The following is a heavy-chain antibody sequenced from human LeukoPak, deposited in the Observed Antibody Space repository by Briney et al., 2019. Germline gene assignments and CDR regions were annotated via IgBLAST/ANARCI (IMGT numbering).Heavy chain of an antibody. CDR2: ISAYNGYK. CDR1: GYTLTSFS. D-gene: IGHD2-15*01. J-gene: IGHJ1*01. CDR3: VRGDCSGVSCYLPEYFRH. V-gene: IGHV1-18*01. Sequence: ASVTVSCKASGYTLTSFSISWVRQAPGHGLEWMGWISAYNGYKDYAQKLQGRVTTTTDTSTNTAYMELRSLRSDDTAVYYCVRGDCSGVSCYLPEYFRHWGQGNLGTVSS.